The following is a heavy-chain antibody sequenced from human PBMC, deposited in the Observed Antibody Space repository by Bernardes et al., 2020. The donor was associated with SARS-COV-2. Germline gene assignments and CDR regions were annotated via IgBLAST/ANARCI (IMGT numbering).Heavy chain of an antibody. CDR1: GGSFSGYY. V-gene: IGHV4-34*01. CDR2: INHSGST. D-gene: IGHD3-22*01. Sequence: SETLSLTCAVYGGSFSGYYWSWIHQPPGKGLEWIGEINHSGSTNYNPSLKSRVTISVDTSKNQFSLKLSSVTAADTAVYYCARGRSRITMIVVVTPFYDYAFDSWCQGTMVTVSS. J-gene: IGHJ3*02. CDR3: ARGRSRITMIVVVTPFYDYAFDS.